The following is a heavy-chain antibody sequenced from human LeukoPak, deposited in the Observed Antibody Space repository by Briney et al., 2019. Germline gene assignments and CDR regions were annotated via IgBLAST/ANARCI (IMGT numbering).Heavy chain of an antibody. CDR1: GDSISGYY. CDR3: ARVGGTATTGYYYMDV. Sequence: PSETLSLTCNVSGDSISGYYWSWIRQPAGKGLECIGRIYSSGSTNYNPSLKSRLTMSVDTSKNQFSLKLSSVTAADRAVYYCARVGGTATTGYYYMDVWGKGTTVTVSS. CDR2: IYSSGST. D-gene: IGHD1-1*01. J-gene: IGHJ6*03. V-gene: IGHV4-4*07.